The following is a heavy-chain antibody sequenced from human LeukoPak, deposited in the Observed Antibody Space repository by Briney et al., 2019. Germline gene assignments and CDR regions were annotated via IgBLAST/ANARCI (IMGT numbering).Heavy chain of an antibody. CDR2: INNSGNII. D-gene: IGHD2-21*01. CDR3: VRGYFYYMDV. CDR1: GFTFSSFS. J-gene: IGHJ6*03. Sequence: PGGSLRLSCAAPGFTFSSFSMHWVRQAPGTGLECVAYINNSGNIIYYADSVKGRFAISRDNAKNSVYLQMNSLRDGDTAVYYCVRGYFYYMDVWGKGTTVTVSS. V-gene: IGHV3-48*02.